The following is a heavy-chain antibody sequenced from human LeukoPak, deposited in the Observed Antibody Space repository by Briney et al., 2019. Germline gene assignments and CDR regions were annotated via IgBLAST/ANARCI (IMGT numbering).Heavy chain of an antibody. CDR1: GGSISSGDYY. V-gene: IGHV4-30-4*08. J-gene: IGHJ4*02. Sequence: SETLSLTCTVSGGSISSGDYYWSWIRQPPGKGLEWIVYIYYSGSTYYNPSLKSRVTISVDTSKNQYSLKLSSVTAADTAVYYCARVTGPYDFWSGYYTDYWGQGTLVTVSS. CDR2: IYYSGST. D-gene: IGHD3-3*01. CDR3: ARVTGPYDFWSGYYTDY.